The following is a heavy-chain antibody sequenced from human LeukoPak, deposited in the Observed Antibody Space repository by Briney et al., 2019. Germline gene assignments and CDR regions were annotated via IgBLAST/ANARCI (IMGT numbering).Heavy chain of an antibody. CDR3: TTEERVSSGYCSGGSCYIDY. D-gene: IGHD2-15*01. CDR1: GFTFSNAW. V-gene: IGHV3-15*01. J-gene: IGHJ4*02. CDR2: IKSKTDGGTT. Sequence: GGSLRLSRAASGFTFSNAWMNWVRQAPGKGLEWVGRIKSKTDGGTTDYAAPVKGRFTISRDDSKNTLYLQMNSLKTEDTAVYYCTTEERVSSGYCSGGSCYIDYWGQGTLVTVSS.